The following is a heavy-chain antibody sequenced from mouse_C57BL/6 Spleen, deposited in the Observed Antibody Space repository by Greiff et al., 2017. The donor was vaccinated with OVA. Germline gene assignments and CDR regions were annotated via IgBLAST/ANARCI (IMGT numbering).Heavy chain of an antibody. D-gene: IGHD1-1*01. J-gene: IGHJ4*01. V-gene: IGHV5-9-1*02. CDR2: ISSGGDYI. Sequence: EVQLVESGEGLVKPGGSLKLSCAASGFTFSSYAMSWVRQTPEKRLEWVAYISSGGDYIYYADTVKGRFTISRDNARNTLYLQMSSLKSEDTAMYYCTRDGDYGSSWGYAMDYWGQGTSVTVSS. CDR3: TRDGDYGSSWGYAMDY. CDR1: GFTFSSYA.